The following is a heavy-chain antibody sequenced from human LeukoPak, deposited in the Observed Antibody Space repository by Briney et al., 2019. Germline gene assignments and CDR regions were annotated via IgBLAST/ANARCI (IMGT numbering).Heavy chain of an antibody. CDR2: ISTSGGST. CDR1: GFTFSSYA. D-gene: IGHD6-25*01. J-gene: IGHJ3*02. Sequence: GGSLRLSCAASGFTFSSYAMTWVRQAPGQGLEWVSAISTSGGSTYYADSVKGRFTISRDNSKNTLFLQMNSLRVEDTAVYYCAKAPESSGGKRGAYDIWGQGTMVTVSS. V-gene: IGHV3-23*01. CDR3: AKAPESSGGKRGAYDI.